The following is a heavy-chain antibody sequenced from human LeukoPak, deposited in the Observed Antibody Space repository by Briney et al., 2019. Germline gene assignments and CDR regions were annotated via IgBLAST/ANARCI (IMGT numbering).Heavy chain of an antibody. D-gene: IGHD2-15*01. J-gene: IGHJ4*02. CDR1: GGTFSSYA. CDR2: INPSGGTT. V-gene: IGHV1-46*01. Sequence: GASVKVSCKASGGTFSSYAISWVRQAPGQGLEWMAIINPSGGTTSYAQKFQGRVTMTRDTSTSTVYMELGSLRSEDTAVYYCARGLRPETIYCSGGSCLFDYWGQGTLVTVSS. CDR3: ARGLRPETIYCSGGSCLFDY.